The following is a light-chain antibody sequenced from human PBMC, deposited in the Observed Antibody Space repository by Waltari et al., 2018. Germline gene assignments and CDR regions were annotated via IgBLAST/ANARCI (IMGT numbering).Light chain of an antibody. CDR3: QQSDSLPLT. Sequence: DIVMTQSPDSLAVSLGERATINCKSSQSVLYSSNNKNYLAWYRQKPGQPPKLLIYWASTRESGVPDRFSGSGSGTDFTLTISSLQAEDFATYYCQQSDSLPLTFGGGTKVEIK. J-gene: IGKJ4*01. CDR2: WAS. V-gene: IGKV4-1*01. CDR1: QSVLYSSNNKNY.